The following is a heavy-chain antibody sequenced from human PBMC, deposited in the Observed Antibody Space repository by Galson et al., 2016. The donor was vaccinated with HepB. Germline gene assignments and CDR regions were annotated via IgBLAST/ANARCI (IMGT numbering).Heavy chain of an antibody. V-gene: IGHV1-18*04. Sequence: SGYTFTSYGISWVRQAPGQGLEWMGWISAYNGNTDYAQKLQGRVTMTTDTSTSTAYMELRSLRSDDTAVYYCARRDGQLVLSYYYYYMDVWGKGTTVTVSS. D-gene: IGHD6-6*01. CDR1: GYTFTSYG. CDR3: ARRDGQLVLSYYYYYMDV. CDR2: ISAYNGNT. J-gene: IGHJ6*03.